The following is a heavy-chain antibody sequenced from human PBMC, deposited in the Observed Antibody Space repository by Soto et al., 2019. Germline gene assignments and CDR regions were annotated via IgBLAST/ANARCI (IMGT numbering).Heavy chain of an antibody. CDR2: IHDSGTT. J-gene: IGHJ5*02. D-gene: IGHD6-6*01. Sequence: QVQLQESGPGLVQPSETLSLTCTVSGGSIGSSYWSWIRQPPGKGLEWIAFIHDSGTTNYNPSLKSRTAISMDTSTNQFSLNVRSMTAADTAVYYCARGGCSSCRFGLWGQGTLVTVSS. V-gene: IGHV4-59*01. CDR3: ARGGCSSCRFGL. CDR1: GGSIGSSY.